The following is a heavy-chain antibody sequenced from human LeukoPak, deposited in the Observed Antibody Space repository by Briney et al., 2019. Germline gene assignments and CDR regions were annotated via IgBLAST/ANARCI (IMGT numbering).Heavy chain of an antibody. V-gene: IGHV4-31*03. D-gene: IGHD2-8*01. CDR2: IYYSGST. Sequence: SQTLSLTCTVSGASISSGGYYWSWIRQHPGKGLEWIGYIYYSGSTYYNPSLKSRVTISVDTSKNQFSLKLSSVTAADTAVYYCATYPIRDCTNGVCHLPYYYYYYGMDVWGQGTTVTVSS. CDR3: ATYPIRDCTNGVCHLPYYYYYYGMDV. CDR1: GASISSGGYY. J-gene: IGHJ6*02.